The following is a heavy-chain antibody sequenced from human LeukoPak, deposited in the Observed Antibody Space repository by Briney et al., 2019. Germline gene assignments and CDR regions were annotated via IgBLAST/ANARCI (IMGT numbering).Heavy chain of an antibody. Sequence: PSETLSLTCTVSGYSISSGYYWSWIRQPPGKGLEWIGEINHSGSTNYNPSLKSRVTISVDTSKNQFSLKLSSVTAADTAVYYCARGRTAYYFDYWGQGTLVTVSS. CDR3: ARGRTAYYFDY. CDR2: INHSGST. D-gene: IGHD2-2*01. J-gene: IGHJ4*02. V-gene: IGHV4-38-2*02. CDR1: GYSISSGYY.